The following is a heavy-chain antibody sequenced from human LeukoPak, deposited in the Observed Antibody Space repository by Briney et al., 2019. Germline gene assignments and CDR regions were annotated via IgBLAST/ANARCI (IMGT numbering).Heavy chain of an antibody. J-gene: IGHJ4*02. CDR2: INHSGST. CDR1: GGSISSYY. CDR3: ARGSRIDY. Sequence: SETLSLTCTVSGGSISSYYWSWIRQPPGKGLEWIGEINHSGSTNYNPSLKSRVTISVDTSKNQFSLKLSSVTAADTAVYYCARGSRIDYWGQGTLVTVSS. V-gene: IGHV4-34*01.